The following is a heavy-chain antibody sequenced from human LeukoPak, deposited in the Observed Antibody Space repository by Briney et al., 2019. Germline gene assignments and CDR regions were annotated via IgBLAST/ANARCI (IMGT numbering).Heavy chain of an antibody. CDR2: IYYSGST. Sequence: SETLSLTCTVSGGSISSSSYYWGWIRQPPGKGLEWIGSIYYSGSTYYNPSLKNRVTISVDTSKNQFSLKVSSVTAADTAVYYCARQLVYSGSSIDYWGQGTLVTVSS. J-gene: IGHJ4*02. D-gene: IGHD1-26*01. CDR1: GGSISSSSYY. CDR3: ARQLVYSGSSIDY. V-gene: IGHV4-39*01.